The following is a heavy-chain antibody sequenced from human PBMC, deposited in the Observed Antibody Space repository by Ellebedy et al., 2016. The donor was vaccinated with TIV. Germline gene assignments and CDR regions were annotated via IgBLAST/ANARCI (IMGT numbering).Heavy chain of an antibody. V-gene: IGHV3-48*03. CDR1: GFTLSSYE. D-gene: IGHD3-9*01. CDR2: ISTSGNNI. CDR3: VRDLVRYFDWAPVMDV. J-gene: IGHJ6*02. Sequence: PGGSLRLSCAASGFTLSSYEMNRVRQVPGKGLEWVSYISTSGNNIHYADSVKGRFTISRDNAKNSLYLQMNGLRAEDTAVYHCVRDLVRYFDWAPVMDVWGQGTTVTVSS.